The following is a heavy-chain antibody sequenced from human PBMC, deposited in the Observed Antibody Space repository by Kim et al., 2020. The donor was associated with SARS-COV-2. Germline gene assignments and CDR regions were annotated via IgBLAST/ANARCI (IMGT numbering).Heavy chain of an antibody. D-gene: IGHD1-26*01. CDR2: ST. CDR3: ARDWDSGWFDP. J-gene: IGHJ5*02. V-gene: IGHV4-30-2*05. Sequence: STSTNPTLKSRVTKSGDTSTNQYCLKLSSVTAADTAVYYCARDWDSGWFDPWGQGTLVTVSS.